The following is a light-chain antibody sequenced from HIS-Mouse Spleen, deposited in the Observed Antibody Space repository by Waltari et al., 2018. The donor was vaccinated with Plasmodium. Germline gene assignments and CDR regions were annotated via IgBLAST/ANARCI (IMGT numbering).Light chain of an antibody. V-gene: IGKV3D-7*01. CDR2: GAS. J-gene: IGKJ2*01. Sequence: EIVMNQSPATLSLSPGERATPACRASQSVSSSYLSWYQQKPGQAPRLLIYGASTRATGIPARFSGSGSGTDFTLTISSLQPEDFAVYYCQQDYNLPYTFGQGTKLEIK. CDR1: QSVSSSY. CDR3: QQDYNLPYT.